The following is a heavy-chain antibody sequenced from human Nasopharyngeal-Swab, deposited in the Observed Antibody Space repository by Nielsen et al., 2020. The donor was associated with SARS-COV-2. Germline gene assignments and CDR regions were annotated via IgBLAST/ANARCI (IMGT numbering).Heavy chain of an antibody. CDR2: IKDDGTNT. V-gene: IGHV3-23*01. CDR3: ARETGYFDY. CDR1: GFTFSLYG. J-gene: IGHJ4*02. Sequence: GVLKISCAASGFTFSLYGMNWVRQAPGKGPEWVSTIKDDGTNTHYADSVRGRFTISRDNSKSTMYLQMDSLRADDTAVYYCARETGYFDYWGQGTVVTVSS.